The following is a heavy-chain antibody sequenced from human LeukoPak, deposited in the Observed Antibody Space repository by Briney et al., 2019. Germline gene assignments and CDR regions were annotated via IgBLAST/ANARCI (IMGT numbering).Heavy chain of an antibody. CDR3: AIGGTMVRGGTFDY. D-gene: IGHD3-10*01. CDR2: ISSSSSTI. J-gene: IGHJ4*02. V-gene: IGHV3-48*01. Sequence: GGSLRLSCAASGFTVSSNYMNWVRQAPGKGLEWVSYISSSSSTIYYADSVKGRFTISRDNAKNSLYLQMNSLRAEDTAVYYCAIGGTMVRGGTFDYWGQGTLVTVSS. CDR1: GFTVSSNY.